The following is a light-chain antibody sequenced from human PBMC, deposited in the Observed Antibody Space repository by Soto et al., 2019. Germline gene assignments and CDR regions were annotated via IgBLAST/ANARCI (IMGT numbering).Light chain of an antibody. J-gene: IGKJ1*01. CDR3: QQYGSSPRT. CDR1: QSISRTY. V-gene: IGKV3-20*01. Sequence: EIVLTQSPGILSLSPGERATLSCRASQSISRTYLAWYQQKPGQAPRLLIYGASSRATGIPDRFSGSGSGTEFTLTISRLEPEDFAVFYCQQYGSSPRTFGQGTKVEIK. CDR2: GAS.